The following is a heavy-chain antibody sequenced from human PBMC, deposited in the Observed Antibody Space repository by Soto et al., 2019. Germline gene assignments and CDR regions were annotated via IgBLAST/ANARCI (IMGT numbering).Heavy chain of an antibody. CDR1: GFTFSSYG. V-gene: IGHV3-30*18. D-gene: IGHD2-2*01. CDR3: AKVGIVLVPAATLRGGMDV. J-gene: IGHJ6*02. CDR2: ISYDGSNK. Sequence: QVQLVESGGGVVQPGRSLRLSCEASGFTFSSYGMHWVRQAPGKGLEWVAVISYDGSNKYYADSVKGRFTISRDNSKNTLYLQMNSLRAEDTALYYCAKVGIVLVPAATLRGGMDVWGQGTTVTVSS.